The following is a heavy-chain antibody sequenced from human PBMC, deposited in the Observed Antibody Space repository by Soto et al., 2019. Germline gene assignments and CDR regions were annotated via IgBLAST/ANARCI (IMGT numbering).Heavy chain of an antibody. D-gene: IGHD3-22*01. V-gene: IGHV1-69*13. CDR1: GGTFSSYA. CDR3: ARENYYDSSGYYYGDPNGMDV. Sequence: SVKVSCKASGGTFSSYAISWVRQAPGQGLEWMGGIIPIFGTANYAQTFQGRVTITADESTSTAYMEQSSLRSEDTAVYYCARENYYDSSGYYYGDPNGMDVRGKGTTGIVSA. J-gene: IGHJ6*04. CDR2: IIPIFGTA.